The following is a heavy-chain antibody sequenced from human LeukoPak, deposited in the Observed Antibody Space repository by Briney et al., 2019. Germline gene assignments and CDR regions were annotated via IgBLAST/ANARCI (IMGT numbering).Heavy chain of an antibody. D-gene: IGHD5-12*01. V-gene: IGHV3-74*01. Sequence: GGSLRLSCAASGFTFSDTWMHWVRQAPGEGLVWVSRIRSDGSDTRYAESVKGRFTISRDNSKNTLYLQMNSLRAEDTAAYYCAKDVSGYQGYYFDYWGQGTLVTVSS. J-gene: IGHJ4*02. CDR3: AKDVSGYQGYYFDY. CDR2: IRSDGSDT. CDR1: GFTFSDTW.